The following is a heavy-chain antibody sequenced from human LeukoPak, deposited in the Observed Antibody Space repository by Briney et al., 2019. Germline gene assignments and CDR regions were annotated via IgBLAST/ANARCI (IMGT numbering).Heavy chain of an antibody. CDR1: GFTFSSYS. J-gene: IGHJ2*01. CDR3: ARDHLGSWYFDL. Sequence: PGGSLRLSCAASGFTFSSYSMNWVRQAPGKGLECVSSISSSSSYIYYADSVKGRFTISRDNAKNSLYLQMNSLRAEDTAVYYCARDHLGSWYFDLWGRGTLVTVSS. D-gene: IGHD1-26*01. V-gene: IGHV3-21*01. CDR2: ISSSSSYI.